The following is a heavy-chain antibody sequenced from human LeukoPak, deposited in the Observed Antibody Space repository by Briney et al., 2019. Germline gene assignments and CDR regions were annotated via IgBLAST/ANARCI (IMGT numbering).Heavy chain of an antibody. CDR3: ARASGYYDSSGYFGYYYYYCMDV. D-gene: IGHD3-22*01. CDR2: ISAYNGNT. V-gene: IGHV1-18*01. Sequence: ASVKVSSTASGYTFTSYGISWVRQAPGRGLEWMGWISAYNGNTNYAQKLQGRVTMTTDTSTSTAYMELRSLRSDDTAVYYCARASGYYDSSGYFGYYYYYCMDVWGQGTTVTVSS. J-gene: IGHJ6*02. CDR1: GYTFTSYG.